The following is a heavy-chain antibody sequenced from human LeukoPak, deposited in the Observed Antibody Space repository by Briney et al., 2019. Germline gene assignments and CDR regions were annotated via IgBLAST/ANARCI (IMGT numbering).Heavy chain of an antibody. CDR1: GGTFSSYA. D-gene: IGHD3-10*01. J-gene: IGHJ4*02. Sequence: SVKVSCKASGGTFSSYAISWVRQAPGQGLEWMGRIIPIFGTANYAQKFQGRVTITTDESTSTAYMELSSLRSEDTAVYFCARDTHYYGSGSYCDYWGQGTLVTVCS. CDR3: ARDTHYYGSGSYCDY. V-gene: IGHV1-69*05. CDR2: IIPIFGTA.